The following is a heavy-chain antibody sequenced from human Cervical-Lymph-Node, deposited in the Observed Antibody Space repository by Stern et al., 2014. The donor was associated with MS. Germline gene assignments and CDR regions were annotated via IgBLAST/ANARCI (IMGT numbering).Heavy chain of an antibody. Sequence: VQLEESGAEVKKPGASVKVSCKASGYIFSSDDINWVRQASGQGLEWMAWINPDSGDTGYAQKFQGRVTLTSDTSINTAYMDMTSLTSDDTAIYYCTKAWESWGQGTLITVSS. CDR3: TKAWES. J-gene: IGHJ5*02. V-gene: IGHV1-8*01. CDR2: INPDSGDT. D-gene: IGHD1-26*01. CDR1: GYIFSSDD.